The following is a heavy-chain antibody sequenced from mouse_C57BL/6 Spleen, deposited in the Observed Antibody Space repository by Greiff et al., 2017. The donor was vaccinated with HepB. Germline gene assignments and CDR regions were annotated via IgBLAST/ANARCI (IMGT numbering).Heavy chain of an antibody. CDR1: GFTFSSYA. J-gene: IGHJ4*01. V-gene: IGHV5-4*01. D-gene: IGHD2-4*01. CDR2: ISDGGSYT. Sequence: EVKLVESGGGLVKPGGSLKLSCAASGFTFSSYAMSWVRQTPEKRLEWVATISDGGSYTYYPDNVKGRFTISRDNAKNNLYLQMSHLKSEDTAMYYCARDNYDYEDAMDYWGQGTSVTVSS. CDR3: ARDNYDYEDAMDY.